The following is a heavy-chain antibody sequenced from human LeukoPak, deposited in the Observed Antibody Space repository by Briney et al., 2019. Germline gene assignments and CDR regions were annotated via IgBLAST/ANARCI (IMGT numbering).Heavy chain of an antibody. V-gene: IGHV3-21*06. CDR2: ISSSGSYT. Sequence: GGSLRLSCAASGFTFSSYSMNWVRQAPGKGLEWVLSISSSGSYTKYADSVEGRFTISRDNAKNSLYLQMNSLGAEDTAVYYCARGELATTPYYYYHGMDVWGKGTTVTVSS. D-gene: IGHD2-15*01. CDR1: GFTFSSYS. J-gene: IGHJ6*04. CDR3: ARGELATTPYYYYHGMDV.